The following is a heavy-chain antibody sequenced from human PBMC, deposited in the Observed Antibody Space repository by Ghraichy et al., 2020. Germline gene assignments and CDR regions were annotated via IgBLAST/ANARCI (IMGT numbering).Heavy chain of an antibody. D-gene: IGHD2-2*03. CDR1: GGSISSGGYY. Sequence: TLSLTCTVSGGSISSGGYYWSWIRQHPGKGLEWIGYIYYSGSTYYNPSLKSRVTISVDTSKNQFSLKLSSVTAADTAVYYCARDKPHPVGQVGYCSSTSCYAYGMDVWGQGTTVTVSS. CDR3: ARDKPHPVGQVGYCSSTSCYAYGMDV. V-gene: IGHV4-31*03. J-gene: IGHJ6*02. CDR2: IYYSGST.